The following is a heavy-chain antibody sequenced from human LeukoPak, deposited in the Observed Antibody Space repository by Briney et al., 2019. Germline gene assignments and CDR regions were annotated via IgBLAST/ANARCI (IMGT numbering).Heavy chain of an antibody. CDR1: GGSISSTNYY. D-gene: IGHD1-1*01. CDR3: ARGPPRTGRERFFDY. Sequence: SETLSLTCTVSGGSISSTNYYWGWIRQPPGKRLEWIGTIYYSGDTYYSPSLKSRITISRDTSKNLFSLSLTSVTAADTAIYYCARGPPRTGRERFFDYWGQGTLVSVSS. J-gene: IGHJ4*02. CDR2: IYYSGDT. V-gene: IGHV4-39*07.